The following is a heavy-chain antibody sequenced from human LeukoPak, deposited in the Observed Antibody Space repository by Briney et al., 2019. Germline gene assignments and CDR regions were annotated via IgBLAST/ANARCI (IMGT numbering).Heavy chain of an antibody. CDR1: GYTFTSYD. V-gene: IGHV1-8*01. Sequence: ASVKVSCKASGYTFTSYDIIWVRQASGQGLEWTGWMNPNSGHTGYAQKFQGRVTMTRTTSISTAYMELTSLTSEDSAVYYWARSIVGVRKRNDYWGQGTLVTVSS. CDR3: ARSIVGVRKRNDY. J-gene: IGHJ4*02. D-gene: IGHD1-26*01. CDR2: MNPNSGHT.